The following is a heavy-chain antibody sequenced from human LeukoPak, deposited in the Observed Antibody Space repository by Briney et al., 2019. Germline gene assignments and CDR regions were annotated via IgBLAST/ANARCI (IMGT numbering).Heavy chain of an antibody. Sequence: GESLRLSCTTSGFIFSNYGFHWVRQAPGKGLEWVALIRNDIPKDGISKYYADSVRGRFTISGDNSKNTVYLQMNSLRVADTAMYYCAKGDSNWGQGTLVTVSS. CDR3: AKGDSN. CDR2: IPKDGISK. CDR1: GFIFSNYG. J-gene: IGHJ4*02. D-gene: IGHD6-13*01. V-gene: IGHV3-30*02.